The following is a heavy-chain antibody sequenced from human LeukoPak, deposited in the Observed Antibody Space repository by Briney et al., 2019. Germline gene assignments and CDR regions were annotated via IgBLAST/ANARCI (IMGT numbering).Heavy chain of an antibody. V-gene: IGHV3-74*01. J-gene: IGHJ6*02. Sequence: PGGSLRLSCAASEFTFSGYWMHWVRQAPGKGLVWVSRINSDGSNKNYADSVKGRFTISRDNAKNSLYLQMSNLRAEDTAVYFCARGGGLDVWGQGATVTVSS. CDR3: ARGGGLDV. CDR1: EFTFSGYW. CDR2: INSDGSNK. D-gene: IGHD3-16*01.